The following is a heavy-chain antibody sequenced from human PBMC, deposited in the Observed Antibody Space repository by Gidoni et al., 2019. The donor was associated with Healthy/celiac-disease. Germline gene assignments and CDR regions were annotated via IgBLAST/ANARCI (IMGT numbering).Heavy chain of an antibody. J-gene: IGHJ6*02. CDR3: AGLRLENNPADGMDV. Sequence: EVQLLQPGAEVKPPEESLRTSCKGSGYSCTSYWNSCMLKMPGKGLEWMGRIDPTDSYPNYSPSFQGHVTISADRSISTAYLHWSSLQASDTAMYYCAGLRLENNPADGMDVCGQGTTVTVSS. CDR2: IDPTDSYP. D-gene: IGHD5-12*01. CDR1: GYSCTSYW. V-gene: IGHV5-10-1*03.